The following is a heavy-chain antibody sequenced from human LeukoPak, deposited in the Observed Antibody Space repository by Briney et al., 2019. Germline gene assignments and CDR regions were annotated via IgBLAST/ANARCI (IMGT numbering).Heavy chain of an antibody. J-gene: IGHJ4*02. Sequence: ASVEVSCKASGGTFSSYTISWVRQAPGQGLEWMGRIIPILGIANYAQKFQGRVTITADKSTSTAYIELSSLRSEDTAVYYCARESYGSGSFGDYWGQGTLVTVSS. CDR2: IIPILGIA. CDR1: GGTFSSYT. V-gene: IGHV1-69*02. CDR3: ARESYGSGSFGDY. D-gene: IGHD3-10*01.